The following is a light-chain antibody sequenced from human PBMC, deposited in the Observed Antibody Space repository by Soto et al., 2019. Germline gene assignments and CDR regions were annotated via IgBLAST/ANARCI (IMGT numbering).Light chain of an antibody. V-gene: IGKV4-1*01. J-gene: IGKJ5*01. CDR1: QSVLYSSNNKNY. Sequence: DIVMTQSPDSLAVSLGERATINCKSSQSVLYSSNNKNYLAWYQQKPGQPPKLLIYWASIRESGVPDRVSGSGSGTDFTLTISSLQAEDVAVYYCQQRSNWPPAFGQGTRLEIK. CDR3: QQRSNWPPA. CDR2: WAS.